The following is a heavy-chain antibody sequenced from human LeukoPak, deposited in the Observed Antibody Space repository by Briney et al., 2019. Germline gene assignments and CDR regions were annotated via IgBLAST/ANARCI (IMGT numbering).Heavy chain of an antibody. CDR2: IRSQDLGATT. CDR1: GFIFGDYP. J-gene: IGHJ3*01. Sequence: GGSLRLSCTVSGFIFGDYPMNWVRQAPGKGLEWVSFIRSQDLGATTAYAASVKGRFTILRDDSKSIAYLQMNSLKTDDTAVYYCTRTPRSAGDYYDPWGRGTVVTVSS. V-gene: IGHV3-49*04. D-gene: IGHD3-16*01. CDR3: TRTPRSAGDYYDP.